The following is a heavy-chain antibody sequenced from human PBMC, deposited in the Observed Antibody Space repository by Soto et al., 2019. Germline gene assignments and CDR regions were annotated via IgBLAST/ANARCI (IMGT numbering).Heavy chain of an antibody. D-gene: IGHD5-18*01. CDR1: GYTFITYY. CDR3: DRAVVEMDTIEAACDI. J-gene: IGHJ3*02. Sequence: SMKVSCQASGYTFITYYMHWARQSPGQGLERMGFINPRGGSTSYAQKFQARGTMTRDTSTSTVYMELSSLRPEDTAVYDGDRAVVEMDTIEAACDIWGQVTMGNVAS. CDR2: INPRGGST. V-gene: IGHV1-46*03.